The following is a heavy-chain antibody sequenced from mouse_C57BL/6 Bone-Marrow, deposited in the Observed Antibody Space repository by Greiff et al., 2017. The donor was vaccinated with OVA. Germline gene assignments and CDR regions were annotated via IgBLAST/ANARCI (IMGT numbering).Heavy chain of an antibody. CDR3: ARWRYMDV. CDR1: GYTFTSYW. J-gene: IGHJ1*03. CDR2: IDPSDSYT. Sequence: VQLQQSGAELVRPGTSVKLSCKASGYTFTSYWMHWVKQRPGQGLEWIGVIDPSDSYTNYNQKFKGKATLTVDTSSSTAYMQLSSLTSEDSAVYYCARWRYMDVWGTGTTVTVSS. V-gene: IGHV1-59*01.